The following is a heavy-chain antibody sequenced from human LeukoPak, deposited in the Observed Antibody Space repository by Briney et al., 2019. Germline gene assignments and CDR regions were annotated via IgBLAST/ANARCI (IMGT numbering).Heavy chain of an antibody. CDR2: IYSGGST. J-gene: IGHJ3*02. CDR3: ARGLLPENYDAFDI. CDR1: GFTVSSNH. D-gene: IGHD2-15*01. Sequence: GGSLRLSCAASGFTVSSNHMSWVRQAPGKGLEWVSVIYSGGSTYYADSVKGRFTISRDNSKNTLYLQMNSLRAEDTAVYYCARGLLPENYDAFDIWGQGTMVTVSS. V-gene: IGHV3-66*01.